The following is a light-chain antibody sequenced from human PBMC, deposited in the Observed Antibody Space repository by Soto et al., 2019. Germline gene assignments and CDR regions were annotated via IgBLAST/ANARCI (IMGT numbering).Light chain of an antibody. CDR2: DVS. V-gene: IGLV2-11*01. Sequence: QSVLTQPRSVSGSPGQSVTISCTGTSSDVGGYNYVSWYQQHPGKAPKLMIYDVSKRPSGVPDRFSGSKSGNTASLTISGLLAEDEADYYCCSYAGSYTFHVVFGGGTKLTVL. J-gene: IGLJ2*01. CDR3: CSYAGSYTFHVV. CDR1: SSDVGGYNY.